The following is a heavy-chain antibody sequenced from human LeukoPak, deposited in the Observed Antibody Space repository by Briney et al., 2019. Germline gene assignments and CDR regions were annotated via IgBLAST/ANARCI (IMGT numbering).Heavy chain of an antibody. CDR3: ATDPRLGSSSDWVDY. Sequence: ASVKVPCKVSGYTLTELSMHWVRQAPGKGLEWMGGFDPEDGETIYAQKFQGRVTMTEDTSTDTAYMELSSLRSEDTAVYYCATDPRLGSSSDWVDYWGQGTLVTVSS. V-gene: IGHV1-24*01. D-gene: IGHD6-6*01. CDR1: GYTLTELS. J-gene: IGHJ4*02. CDR2: FDPEDGET.